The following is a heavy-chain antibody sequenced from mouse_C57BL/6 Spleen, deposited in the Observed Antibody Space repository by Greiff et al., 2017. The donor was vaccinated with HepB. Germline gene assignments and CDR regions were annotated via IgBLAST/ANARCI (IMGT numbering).Heavy chain of an antibody. Sequence: QVHVKQSGAELARPGASVKMSCKASGYTFTSYTMHWVKQRPGQGLEWIGYINPSSGYTKYNQKFKDKATLTADKSSSTAYMQLSSLTSEDSAVYYCARFTTVVPFDYWGQGTTLTVSS. V-gene: IGHV1-4*01. CDR3: ARFTTVVPFDY. J-gene: IGHJ2*01. CDR1: GYTFTSYT. D-gene: IGHD1-1*01. CDR2: INPSSGYT.